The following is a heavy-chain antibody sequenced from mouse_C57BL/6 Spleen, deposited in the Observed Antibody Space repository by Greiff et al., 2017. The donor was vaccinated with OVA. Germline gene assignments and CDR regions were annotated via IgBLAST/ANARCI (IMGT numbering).Heavy chain of an antibody. Sequence: EVKLQESGPGLVKPSQSLSLTCSVTGYSITSGYYWNWIRQFPGNKLEWMGYISYDGSNNYNPSLKNRISITRDTSKNQFFLKLNSVTTEDTATYYCARGGLRQGFDYWGQGTTLTVSS. CDR1: GYSITSGYY. V-gene: IGHV3-6*01. J-gene: IGHJ2*01. CDR2: ISYDGSN. D-gene: IGHD2-4*01. CDR3: ARGGLRQGFDY.